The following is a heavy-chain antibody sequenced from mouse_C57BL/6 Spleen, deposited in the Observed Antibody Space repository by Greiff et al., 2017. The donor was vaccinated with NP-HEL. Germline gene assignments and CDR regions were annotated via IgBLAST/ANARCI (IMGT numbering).Heavy chain of an antibody. Sequence: QVQLKQSGAELAKPGASVKLSCKASGYTFTSYWMHWVKQRPGQGLEWIGYINPSSGYTKYNQKFKDKATLTADKSSSTAYMQLSSLTYEDSAVYYCARHDYDEGAWLAYWGQGTLVTVSA. CDR1: GYTFTSYW. D-gene: IGHD2-4*01. CDR3: ARHDYDEGAWLAY. J-gene: IGHJ3*01. CDR2: INPSSGYT. V-gene: IGHV1-7*01.